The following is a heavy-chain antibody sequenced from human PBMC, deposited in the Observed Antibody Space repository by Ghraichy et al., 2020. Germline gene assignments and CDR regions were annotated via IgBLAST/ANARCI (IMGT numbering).Heavy chain of an antibody. CDR3: ARRGSGSFWFDP. CDR1: GASISSYS. CDR2: IYDSGST. D-gene: IGHD3-10*01. J-gene: IGHJ5*02. Sequence: SETLSLTCTVTGASISSYSWSWIRQPPGKGLEWIGNIYDSGSTNYNPSLKSRVTMSVDTSKNHFSLKLNSVSAADTAVYYCARRGSGSFWFDPWGQGTLVTVSS. V-gene: IGHV4-59*01.